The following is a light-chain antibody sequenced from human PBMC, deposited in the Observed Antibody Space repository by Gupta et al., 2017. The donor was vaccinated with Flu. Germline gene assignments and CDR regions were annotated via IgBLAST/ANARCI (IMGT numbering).Light chain of an antibody. Sequence: IVFTQSPGTLSLSPGARATLSCRASQSVSSSYLAWYQQKPGQAPRLLIYGASSRATGIPDRFSGSGSGTDFTLTISRLEPEDFAVYYCQQYGSSPTWTFGQGTKVEIK. J-gene: IGKJ1*01. CDR1: QSVSSSY. CDR2: GAS. V-gene: IGKV3-20*01. CDR3: QQYGSSPTWT.